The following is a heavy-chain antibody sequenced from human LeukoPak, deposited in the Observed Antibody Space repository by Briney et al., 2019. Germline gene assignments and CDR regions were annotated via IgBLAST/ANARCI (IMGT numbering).Heavy chain of an antibody. J-gene: IGHJ4*02. Sequence: SETLSLTCTVSGASITNNNYYWGWIRQPPGKGLEWIGSIYYSGSTYYNPSLESRVTISVDTSRNQFSLKLSSVTATDMAVYYCARPSRYGSSLDYWGQGTLVTVSS. CDR2: IYYSGST. V-gene: IGHV4-39*01. D-gene: IGHD5-18*01. CDR3: ARPSRYGSSLDY. CDR1: GASITNNNYY.